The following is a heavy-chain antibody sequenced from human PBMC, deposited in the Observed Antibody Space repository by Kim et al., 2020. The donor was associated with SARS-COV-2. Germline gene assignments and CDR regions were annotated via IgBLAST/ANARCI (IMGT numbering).Heavy chain of an antibody. CDR2: IYHSGST. J-gene: IGHJ4*02. Sequence: SETLSLTCAVSGGSISSGGYSWSWIRQPPGKGLEWIGYIYHSGSTYYNPSLKSRVTISVDRSKNQFSLKLSSVTAADTAVYYCARASLTVPFDYWGQGTLVTVSS. CDR1: GGSISSGGYS. D-gene: IGHD3-16*02. CDR3: ARASLTVPFDY. V-gene: IGHV4-30-2*01.